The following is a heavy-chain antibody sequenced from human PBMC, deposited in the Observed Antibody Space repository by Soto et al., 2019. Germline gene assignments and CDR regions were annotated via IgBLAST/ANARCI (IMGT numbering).Heavy chain of an antibody. CDR1: GGSISSGGYY. CDR3: ARGQSSEPAAGTNWFDP. D-gene: IGHD6-13*01. CDR2: IYYSGST. V-gene: IGHV4-31*03. J-gene: IGHJ5*02. Sequence: SETLSLTCTVSGGSISSGGYYWSWIRQHPGKGLEWIGYIYYSGSTYYNPSLKSRVTISVDTSKNQFSLKLSSVTAADMAVYYCARGQSSEPAAGTNWFDPWGQGTLVTVSS.